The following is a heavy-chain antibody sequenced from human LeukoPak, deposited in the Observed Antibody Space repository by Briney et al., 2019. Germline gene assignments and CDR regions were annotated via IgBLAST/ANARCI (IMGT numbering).Heavy chain of an antibody. CDR2: TYYRSKGYY. Sequence: SPTLSLTFDISGDTVSSNSAAWNWLRQSPSRGLEWLGRTYYRSKGYYYYALSVNIRITLNPHTSKNQFSLLLNSVTADDTAVYYCARGFPLDFWGQGTMVTVSS. V-gene: IGHV6-1*01. CDR1: GDTVSSNSAA. J-gene: IGHJ3*01. CDR3: ARGFPLDF. D-gene: IGHD3-3*01.